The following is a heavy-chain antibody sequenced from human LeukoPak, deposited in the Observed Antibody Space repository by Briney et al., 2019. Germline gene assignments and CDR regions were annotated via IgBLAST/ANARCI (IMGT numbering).Heavy chain of an antibody. CDR3: ARLSAAVHLGAFDI. D-gene: IGHD3-3*01. CDR1: GFTVSSNY. J-gene: IGHJ3*02. CDR2: IYSGGST. Sequence: GGSLRLSCAASGFTVSSNYMSWVRQAPGKGLEWVSVIYSGGSTYYADSVKGRFTISRDNSKNTLYLQMNSLRAEDTAVYYCARLSAAVHLGAFDIWGQGTIVTVSS. V-gene: IGHV3-53*01.